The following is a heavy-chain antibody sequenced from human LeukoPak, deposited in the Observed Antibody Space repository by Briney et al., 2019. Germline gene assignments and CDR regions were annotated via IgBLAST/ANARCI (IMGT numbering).Heavy chain of an antibody. Sequence: GESLKISCKGSGYSFSNYWIGWVRQMPGKGLEWMAIINPGNSDTKYNPAFQGQVTISADKSISTAYLQWGSLKASDSAMYYCARRWSSEFWGQGTLVTVSS. CDR1: GYSFSNYW. V-gene: IGHV5-51*01. J-gene: IGHJ4*02. CDR2: INPGNSDT. CDR3: ARRWSSEF. D-gene: IGHD6-13*01.